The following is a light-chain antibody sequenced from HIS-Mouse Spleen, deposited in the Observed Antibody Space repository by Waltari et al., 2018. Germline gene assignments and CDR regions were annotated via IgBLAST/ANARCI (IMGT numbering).Light chain of an antibody. J-gene: IGKJ1*01. CDR1: QSVSSN. Sequence: EIVMTQSPATLSVSPGERATLSCRASQSVSSNLAWYQQKPGQAPRLLIYGASTSATGIPARFSGIVSGTEFTLTISSLQSEDFAVYYCQQYNNWPWTFGQGTKVEIK. V-gene: IGKV3-15*01. CDR3: QQYNNWPWT. CDR2: GAS.